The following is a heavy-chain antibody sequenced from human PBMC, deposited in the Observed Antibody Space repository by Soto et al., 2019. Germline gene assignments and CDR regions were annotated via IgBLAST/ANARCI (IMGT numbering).Heavy chain of an antibody. V-gene: IGHV1-69*13. D-gene: IGHD5-18*01. CDR3: ARETAMVTIDYYGMDV. Sequence: SVKVSCKASGGTFSIYAISWVRQAPGQGLEWMGGIIPIFGTANYAQKFQGRVTITADESTSTAYMELSSLRYEEKAVYYCARETAMVTIDYYGMDVWGQGTTVTVSS. CDR1: GGTFSIYA. J-gene: IGHJ6*02. CDR2: IIPIFGTA.